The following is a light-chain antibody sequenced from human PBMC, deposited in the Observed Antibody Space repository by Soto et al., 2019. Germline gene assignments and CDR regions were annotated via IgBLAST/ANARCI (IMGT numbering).Light chain of an antibody. CDR3: QSYDSSLSGSHVV. CDR2: GNI. CDR1: SSNIGAGYD. V-gene: IGLV1-40*01. J-gene: IGLJ2*01. Sequence: QSVLTQPPSVSGAPGPRVTISCTGSSSNIGAGYDVHWYQQRPGSAPKLLIYGNINRPSGVPDRFSGSKSGTSASLAITGLQAEDEADYYCQSYDSSLSGSHVVFGGGTKVTVL.